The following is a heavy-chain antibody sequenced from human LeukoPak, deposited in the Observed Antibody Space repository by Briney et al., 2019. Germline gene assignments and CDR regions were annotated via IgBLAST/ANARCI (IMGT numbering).Heavy chain of an antibody. CDR2: INYSGST. CDR3: ARYVVYSSGKYYFDY. Sequence: PSETLSLTCTVSGGSVSSTTYYWSWIRQPPGKGLEWIASINYSGSTYYNPSLKSRVTISVDASKNQFSLKLSSVTAADTAVYYCARYVVYSSGKYYFDYWGQGTLVTVFS. D-gene: IGHD3-10*01. J-gene: IGHJ4*02. V-gene: IGHV4-39*01. CDR1: GGSVSSTTYY.